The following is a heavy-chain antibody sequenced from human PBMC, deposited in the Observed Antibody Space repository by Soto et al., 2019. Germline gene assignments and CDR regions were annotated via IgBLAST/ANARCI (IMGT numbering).Heavy chain of an antibody. CDR3: ARDRGTIFGEFYYYYYGMDV. CDR1: GGTFSSYA. J-gene: IGHJ6*02. CDR2: IIPIFGTA. Sequence: ASVKVSCKASGGTFSSYAISWVRQAPGQGLEWMGGIIPIFGTANYAQKFQGRVTITADESTSTAYMELSSLRSEDPAVYYCARDRGTIFGEFYYYYYGMDVWGQGTTVTVSS. V-gene: IGHV1-69*13. D-gene: IGHD3-3*01.